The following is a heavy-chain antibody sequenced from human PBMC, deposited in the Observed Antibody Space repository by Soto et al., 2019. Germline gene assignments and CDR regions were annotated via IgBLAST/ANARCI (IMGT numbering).Heavy chain of an antibody. CDR2: IWYDGSNK. J-gene: IGHJ3*02. CDR3: ASEVVVAATDAFDI. V-gene: IGHV3-33*01. D-gene: IGHD2-15*01. CDR1: GFTFSSYG. Sequence: GGSLRLSCAASGFTFSSYGMHWVRQAPGKGLEWVAVIWYDGSNKYYADSVKGRFTISRDNSKNTLYLQMNSLRAEDTAVYYCASEVVVAATDAFDIWGQGTMVTVSS.